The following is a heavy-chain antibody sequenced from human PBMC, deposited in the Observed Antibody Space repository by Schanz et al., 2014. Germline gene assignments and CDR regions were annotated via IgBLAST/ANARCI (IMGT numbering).Heavy chain of an antibody. J-gene: IGHJ3*01. V-gene: IGHV3-53*01. Sequence: EVQLVESGGGLIQPGGSLRLSCAVSGFTVTTNYMSWVRQAPGKGLEWISSMYINSGCTQYADSVKGRFIISRDSSKNTLFLQMNSLRAEDTAVYFCARDGGRDGYNLAFDVWGQGTLVTVSS. D-gene: IGHD5-12*01. CDR2: MYINSGCT. CDR1: GFTVTTNY. CDR3: ARDGGRDGYNLAFDV.